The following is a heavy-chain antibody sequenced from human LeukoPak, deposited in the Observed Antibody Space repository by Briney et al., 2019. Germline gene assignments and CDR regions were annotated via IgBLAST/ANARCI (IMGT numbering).Heavy chain of an antibody. CDR2: INQDGSEK. J-gene: IGHJ4*02. D-gene: IGHD3-10*01. Sequence: PGRSLRLSCAVSGYTFSSYAMQWVRQPQGRGLEGVHNINQDGSEKYYVDSVKGRFTISRDNAKNSLYLQMNSLRAEVTAVYYCASTNYYGSGSHPPPFDHWGQGTLVTVSS. V-gene: IGHV3-7*01. CDR1: GYTFSSYA. CDR3: ASTNYYGSGSHPPPFDH.